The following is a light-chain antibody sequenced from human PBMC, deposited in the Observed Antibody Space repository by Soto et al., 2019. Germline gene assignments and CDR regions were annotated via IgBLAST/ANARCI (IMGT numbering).Light chain of an antibody. CDR2: AAS. V-gene: IGKV3-20*01. Sequence: EIVLTQSPGTLSLSPGERATLSCRASQSVGSNYLAWYQQKPGQAPRLLIYAASSRASDIPDRFSGSGSGTDFTLTISRLEPEDFAVYYCQQYGSSPTYTFGQGTKLEI. CDR1: QSVGSNY. CDR3: QQYGSSPTYT. J-gene: IGKJ2*01.